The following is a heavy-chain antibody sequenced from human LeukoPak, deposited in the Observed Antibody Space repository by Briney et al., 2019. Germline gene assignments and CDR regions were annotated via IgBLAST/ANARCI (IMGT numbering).Heavy chain of an antibody. J-gene: IGHJ4*02. CDR1: GYTFTSYG. Sequence: ASVKVSCKASGYTFTSYGISWVRQAPGKGLEWVSAISGSGGSTYYADSVKGRFTISRDNSKNTLYLQMNSLRAEDTAVYYCAKDLVLHYHDFDYWGQGTLVTVSS. D-gene: IGHD2-8*01. CDR3: AKDLVLHYHDFDY. V-gene: IGHV3-23*01. CDR2: ISGSGGST.